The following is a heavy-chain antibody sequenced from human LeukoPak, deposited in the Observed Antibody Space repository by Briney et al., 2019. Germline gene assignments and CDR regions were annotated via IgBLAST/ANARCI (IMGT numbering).Heavy chain of an antibody. D-gene: IGHD6-19*01. V-gene: IGHV3-48*04. Sequence: GSLRLSCAASGFTFSSYSMNWVRQAPGKGLEWVSYISSSSSTIYYADSVKGRFTISRDNAKNSLYLQMNSLRAEDTAVYYCARDNSGWYPTDACDIWGQGTMVTVSS. CDR2: ISSSSSTI. J-gene: IGHJ3*02. CDR1: GFTFSSYS. CDR3: ARDNSGWYPTDACDI.